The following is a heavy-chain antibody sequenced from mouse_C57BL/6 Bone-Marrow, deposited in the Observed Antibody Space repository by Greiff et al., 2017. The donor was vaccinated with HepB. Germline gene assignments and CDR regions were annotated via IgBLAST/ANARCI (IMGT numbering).Heavy chain of an antibody. V-gene: IGHV5-4*01. D-gene: IGHD1-1*01. CDR1: GFTFSSYA. Sequence: EVHLVESGGGLVKLGGSLKISCAASGFTFSSYAMSWVRQTPEKRLEWVTTISDGGSYTYYPDNVKDRFTISRDNAKNNLYLQMSHLKSEDTAMYCCARDLLGYDGSSYVGLAYWGQGTMVTVSA. CDR3: ARDLLGYDGSSYVGLAY. CDR2: ISDGGSYT. J-gene: IGHJ3*01.